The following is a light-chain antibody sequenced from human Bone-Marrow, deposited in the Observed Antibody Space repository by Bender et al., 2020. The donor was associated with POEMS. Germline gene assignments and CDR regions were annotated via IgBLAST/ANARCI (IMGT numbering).Light chain of an antibody. CDR3: CSYTGSYTLEML. CDR1: SSNIGAGSD. V-gene: IGLV1-40*01. Sequence: QSVLTQPPSVSGAPGQRVIISCTGSSSNIGAGSDVNWYQQLPGTAPKVFIYGNNNRPSGVPDRISGSKSGTSASLAITGLQAVDEADYYCCSYTGSYTLEMLFGGGTKLTVL. J-gene: IGLJ2*01. CDR2: GNN.